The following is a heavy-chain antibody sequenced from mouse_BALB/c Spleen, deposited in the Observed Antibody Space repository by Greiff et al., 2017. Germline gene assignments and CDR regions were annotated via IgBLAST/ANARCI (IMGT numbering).Heavy chain of an antibody. CDR2: IDPETGGT. Sequence: QLQQSGAELVRPGASVTLSCKASGYTFTDYEMHWVKQTPVHGLEWIGAIDPETGGTAYNKKFKGKATLTADKSSSTAYMELRSLTSEDSAVYYCTREGDRYRFAYWGQGTLVTVSA. V-gene: IGHV1-15*01. D-gene: IGHD2-14*01. CDR1: GYTFTDYE. J-gene: IGHJ3*01. CDR3: TREGDRYRFAY.